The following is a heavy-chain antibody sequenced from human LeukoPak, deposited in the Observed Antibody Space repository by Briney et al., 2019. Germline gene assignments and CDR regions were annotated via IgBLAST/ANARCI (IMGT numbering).Heavy chain of an antibody. CDR1: GFTFSNAW. D-gene: IGHD4-17*01. CDR3: TTPDGYGDHGDY. V-gene: IGHV3-15*01. Sequence: GRSLRLSCAASGFTFSNAWMSWVRQAPGKGLEWVGRIKSKTDGGTTDYAAPVKGRFTISRDDSKNTLYLQMNSLKTEDTAVYYCTTPDGYGDHGDYWGQGTLVTVSS. CDR2: IKSKTDGGTT. J-gene: IGHJ4*02.